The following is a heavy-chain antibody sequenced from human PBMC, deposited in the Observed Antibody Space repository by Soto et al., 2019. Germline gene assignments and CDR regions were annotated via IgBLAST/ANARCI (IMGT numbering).Heavy chain of an antibody. D-gene: IGHD1-26*01. V-gene: IGHV1-3*01. J-gene: IGHJ1*01. CDR1: GYNFASYA. Sequence: ASVKVSCKASGYNFASYALHWVRQAPGQRLEWMGWINAGNGNTKYSQILQGRVTITRDTSASTVYMELSSLRSEDTAMYYCARDLDGRFYSEYFQHWGQGTPVTVSS. CDR2: INAGNGNT. CDR3: ARDLDGRFYSEYFQH.